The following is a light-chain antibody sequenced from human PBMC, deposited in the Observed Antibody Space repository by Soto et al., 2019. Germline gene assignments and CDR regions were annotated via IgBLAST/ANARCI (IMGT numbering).Light chain of an antibody. CDR2: AAS. J-gene: IGKJ4*01. V-gene: IGKV3-20*01. CDR3: QQYGVSPT. CDR1: QSLNSNF. Sequence: EIVFTQSPGSLSLFPGERATLSCTASQSLNSNFLGWYQQKSGQAPRLLIYAASTRATGIPDRFSGSGSGVDFTLTISXLEPEDSAVYYCQQYGVSPTFGGGTKVDIK.